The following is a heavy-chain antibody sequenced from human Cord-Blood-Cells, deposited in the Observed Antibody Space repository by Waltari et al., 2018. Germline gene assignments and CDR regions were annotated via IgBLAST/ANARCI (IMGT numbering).Heavy chain of an antibody. J-gene: IGHJ4*02. CDR2: FDPEEGET. Sequence: QVQLVQSGAEVKKPGASVKVSCKVSGYTLTELSMHWVRQAPGKGLEWMGGFDPEEGETIYEKKFQGRGTMTEDTSTDTAYMELSSLRSEDTAVYYCATKGGRFNGIDYWGQGTLVTVAS. D-gene: IGHD3-16*01. V-gene: IGHV1-24*01. CDR1: GYTLTELS. CDR3: ATKGGRFNGIDY.